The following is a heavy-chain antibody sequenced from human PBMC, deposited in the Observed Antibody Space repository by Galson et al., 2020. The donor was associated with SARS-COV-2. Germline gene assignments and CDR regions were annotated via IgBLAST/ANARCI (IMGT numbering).Heavy chain of an antibody. CDR2: IWYDGSNK. J-gene: IGHJ6*02. Sequence: GGSLRLSCAASGFTFSSYGMHWVRQAPGKRLEWVAVIWYDGSNKYYADSVKGRFTISRDNSKNTLYLQMNSLRAEDTAVYYCARDLSHYGMDVWGQGTTVTVSS. CDR3: ARDLSHYGMDV. D-gene: IGHD3-16*02. CDR1: GFTFSSYG. V-gene: IGHV3-33*01.